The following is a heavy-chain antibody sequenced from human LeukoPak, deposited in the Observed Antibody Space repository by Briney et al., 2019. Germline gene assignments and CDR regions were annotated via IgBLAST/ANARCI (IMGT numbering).Heavy chain of an antibody. D-gene: IGHD3-10*01. V-gene: IGHV3-23*01. J-gene: IGHJ4*02. CDR1: GFTFSSYA. CDR3: AKRNTMVRGGPCFDY. Sequence: GGSLRLSCAASGFTFSSYAMNWVRQAPGKGLEWVSIIFGSGDTTYYADSVKGRFTVSRDNSKNMLYLQMNNLRPEDTATYYCAKRNTMVRGGPCFDYWGQGLMVTVSS. CDR2: IFGSGDTT.